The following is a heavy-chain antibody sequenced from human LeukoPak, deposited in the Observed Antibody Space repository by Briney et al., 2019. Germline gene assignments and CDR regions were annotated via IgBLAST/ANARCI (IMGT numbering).Heavy chain of an antibody. CDR1: GGSFSGYY. J-gene: IGHJ4*02. Sequence: PSETLSLTCAVYGGSFSGYYWSWIRQPPGKGLEWIGEINHSGSTNYNPSLKSRVTISVDTSKNQFSLKLSSVTAADTAVYYCARGPSYDILTGYYTYYFDYWGQGTLVTVSS. V-gene: IGHV4-34*01. CDR2: INHSGST. CDR3: ARGPSYDILTGYYTYYFDY. D-gene: IGHD3-9*01.